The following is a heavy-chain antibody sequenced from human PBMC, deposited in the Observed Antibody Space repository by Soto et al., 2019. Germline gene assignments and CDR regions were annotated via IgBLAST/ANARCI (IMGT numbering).Heavy chain of an antibody. V-gene: IGHV1-46*01. CDR2: INPNGGRT. J-gene: IGHJ6*01. Sequence: GGSVKGSWKASGSALSSYFVNWVRQAPGQGIEWLGLINPNGGRTTYTQKFQGRITMTRDTSSNTVYMDLSGLRSEDTAVYYCSKDIHYAASNSSFLYGLELWGQGTTVTFST. D-gene: IGHD3-16*01. CDR1: GSALSSYF. CDR3: SKDIHYAASNSSFLYGLEL.